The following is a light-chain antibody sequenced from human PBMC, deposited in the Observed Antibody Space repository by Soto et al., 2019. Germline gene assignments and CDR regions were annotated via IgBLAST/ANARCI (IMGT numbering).Light chain of an antibody. CDR1: QSVSSY. V-gene: IGKV3-11*01. CDR3: QQYGSSGT. CDR2: DAS. Sequence: EIVLTQSPATLSLSPGERATLSCRASQSVSSYLAWYQQKPGQAPRLLIYDASNRATGIPARFSGSGSGTDFTLTISDVQPEDFAVYYCQQYGSSGTCGQGTKVDI. J-gene: IGKJ1*01.